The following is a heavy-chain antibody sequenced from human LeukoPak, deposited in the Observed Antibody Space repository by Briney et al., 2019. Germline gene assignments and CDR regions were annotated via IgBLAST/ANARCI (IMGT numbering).Heavy chain of an antibody. CDR2: INPNSGAT. D-gene: IGHD2-21*02. V-gene: IGHV1-2*02. Sequence: ASVKVSCKASGYAFTDYYMYWVRQAPGQGLEWMGLINPNSGATNYAQKFRGRVTMSRDTSISTAYMELSSLISDDTAVYYCARGHAVTASFDFWGQGALVTVSS. CDR3: ARGHAVTASFDF. CDR1: GYAFTDYY. J-gene: IGHJ4*02.